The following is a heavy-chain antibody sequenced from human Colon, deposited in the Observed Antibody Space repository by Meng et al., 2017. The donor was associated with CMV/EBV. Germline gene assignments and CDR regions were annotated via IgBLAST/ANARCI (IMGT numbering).Heavy chain of an antibody. CDR2: MSYDESKT. V-gene: IGHV3-30*04. CDR3: ARRTYYDFWSGYYEDYFDY. CDR1: GPMFSKYA. Sequence: GESLKISCAASGPMFSKYAMHWVRQAPGKGLEWVALMSYDESKTYYADSVQGRFTISRDISENTLYLEMNNLTPEDTAVYYCARRTYYDFWSGYYEDYFDYWGQGTLVTVSS. J-gene: IGHJ4*02. D-gene: IGHD3-3*01.